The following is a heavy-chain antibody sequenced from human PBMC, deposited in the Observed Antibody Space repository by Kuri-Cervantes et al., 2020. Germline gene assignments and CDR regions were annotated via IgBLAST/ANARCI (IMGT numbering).Heavy chain of an antibody. CDR1: GGTFSSYA. CDR2: IIPIFGTA. V-gene: IGHV1-69*05. J-gene: IGHJ6*03. CDR3: ARSHSGYGSPPYYYYYYMDV. D-gene: IGHD5-12*01. Sequence: SVKVSCKASGGTFSSYAISWVRQAPGQGLEWMGGIIPIFGTANYAQKFQGRVTITTDESTSTAYMELSSLGSEDTAVYYCARSHSGYGSPPYYYYYYMDVWGKGTTVTVSS.